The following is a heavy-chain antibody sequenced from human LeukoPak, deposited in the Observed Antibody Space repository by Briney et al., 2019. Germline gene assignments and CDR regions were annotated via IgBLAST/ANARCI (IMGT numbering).Heavy chain of an antibody. CDR1: GGTFSSYA. D-gene: IGHD3-22*01. V-gene: IGHV1-69*05. CDR2: IIPIFGTA. CDR3: ARDSYDSSGYLLYYFDY. Sequence: SVKVSCKASGGTFSSYATSWVRQAPGQGLEWMGRIIPIFGTANYAQKFQGRVTITTDESTSTAYMELSSLRSEDTAVYYCARDSYDSSGYLLYYFDYWGQGTLVTVSS. J-gene: IGHJ4*02.